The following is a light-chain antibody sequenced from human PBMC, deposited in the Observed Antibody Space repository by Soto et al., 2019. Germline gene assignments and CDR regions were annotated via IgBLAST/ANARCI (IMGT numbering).Light chain of an antibody. CDR3: QQYGSSPRT. J-gene: IGKJ1*01. CDR1: QSVSSSY. CDR2: GSS. V-gene: IGKV3-20*01. Sequence: EIVLTQSPGTLSLSPGERATLSCRASQSVSSSYLAWYQHKPGQAPRLLIYGSSNRATGIQDRFSGSGSGTDFTLTISRLEPEDFAVYYCQQYGSSPRTFGQGTKVEIK.